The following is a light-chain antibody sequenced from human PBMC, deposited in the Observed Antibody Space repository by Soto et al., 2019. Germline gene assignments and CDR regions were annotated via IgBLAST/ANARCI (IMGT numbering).Light chain of an antibody. V-gene: IGKV3D-15*01. J-gene: IGKJ5*01. Sequence: EILMTQSPATLSVSPGERGTRSCMASQSVSSNLAWHQQRPGQAPRLLIYGASTGATGVPARFSGGGSGTEFTLTITSLQSEDFAVYWCQQYNNWPLTFGPGTRLE. CDR1: QSVSSN. CDR2: GAS. CDR3: QQYNNWPLT.